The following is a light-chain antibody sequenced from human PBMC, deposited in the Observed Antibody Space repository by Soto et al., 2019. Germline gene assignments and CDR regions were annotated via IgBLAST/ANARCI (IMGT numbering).Light chain of an antibody. V-gene: IGLV2-14*01. CDR2: EVT. CDR3: SSYTSSSPLI. J-gene: IGLJ2*01. CDR1: SSDVGGYNY. Sequence: QSALTQPASVSGSPGQSITIPCNGTSSDVGGYNYVSRYQPHPGKAPKLMIYEVTNRPSGVSNRFSGTKSGNTASLTISAGQAEDEADYYGSSYTSSSPLIFGGGTQLTIL.